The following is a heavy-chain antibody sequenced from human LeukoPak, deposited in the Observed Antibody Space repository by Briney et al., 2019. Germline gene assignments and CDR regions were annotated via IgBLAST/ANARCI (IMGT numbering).Heavy chain of an antibody. J-gene: IGHJ4*02. Sequence: PGRSLRLSCAAPGFTFSTYAMHWVRQAPGKGLEWVAMIWYNGKNKHYADSVKGRFTISRDNSKNTLDLQMNSLRAGDTAVYYCVRDPSNSGWAFDYWGQGTLVTVSS. CDR2: IWYNGKNK. V-gene: IGHV3-33*01. CDR3: VRDPSNSGWAFDY. D-gene: IGHD6-19*01. CDR1: GFTFSTYA.